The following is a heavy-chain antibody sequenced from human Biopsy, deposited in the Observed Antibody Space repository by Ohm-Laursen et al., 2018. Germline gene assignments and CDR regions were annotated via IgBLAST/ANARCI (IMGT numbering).Heavy chain of an antibody. D-gene: IGHD2-8*02. Sequence: SLRLSCTASGFTFSRSVMHWVRHAPGKGLMWVSRIHGDESSATYAEPVKGRFTISRDNAKNTLHLQMNSLRAEDTAVYYCTGDAGGLGDYWGQGTLVTVSS. J-gene: IGHJ4*02. CDR1: GFTFSRSV. V-gene: IGHV3-74*03. CDR3: TGDAGGLGDY. CDR2: IHGDESSA.